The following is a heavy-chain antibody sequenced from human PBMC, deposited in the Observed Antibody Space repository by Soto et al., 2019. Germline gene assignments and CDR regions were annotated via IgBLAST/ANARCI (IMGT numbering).Heavy chain of an antibody. CDR3: ARQRVVRGTTYYYYYGMDV. V-gene: IGHV5-10-1*01. Sequence: PGESLKISCKGSGYSFTSYWISWVRQMPGKGLEWMGRIDPSDSYTNYSPSFQGHVTISADKSISTAYLQWSSLKASDTAMYYCARQRVVRGTTYYYYYGMDVWGQGTTVTVSS. CDR1: GYSFTSYW. J-gene: IGHJ6*02. D-gene: IGHD3-10*01. CDR2: IDPSDSYT.